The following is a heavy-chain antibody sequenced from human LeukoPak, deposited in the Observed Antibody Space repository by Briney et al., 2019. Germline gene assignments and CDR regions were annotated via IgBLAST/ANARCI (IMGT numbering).Heavy chain of an antibody. D-gene: IGHD1-1*01. CDR2: IKYDGNEK. J-gene: IGHJ4*02. CDR1: GFSFSVSW. V-gene: IGHV3-7*01. Sequence: PGGSLRLSCAASGFSFSVSWMSWVRQAPGKGLEWVANIKYDGNEKYYVDSVKGRFTISRDNAKNSLYLQMNSLRAEDTAVYYCARVGTTFEHWGQGTLVTVSS. CDR3: ARVGTTFEH.